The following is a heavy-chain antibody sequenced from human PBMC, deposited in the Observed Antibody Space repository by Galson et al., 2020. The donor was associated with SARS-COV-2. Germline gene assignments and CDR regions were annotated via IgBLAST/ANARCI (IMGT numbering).Heavy chain of an antibody. V-gene: IGHV3-48*01. CDR1: GFTFSSYS. Sequence: GGSLRLSCAASGFTFSSYSMNWVRQAPGKGLEWVSYISSSSSTIYYADSVKGRFTISRDNAKNSLYLQMNSLRAEDTAVYYCASLMPIAAAGVYYYYGMDVWGQGTTVTVSS. D-gene: IGHD6-13*01. CDR3: ASLMPIAAAGVYYYYGMDV. J-gene: IGHJ6*02. CDR2: ISSSSSTI.